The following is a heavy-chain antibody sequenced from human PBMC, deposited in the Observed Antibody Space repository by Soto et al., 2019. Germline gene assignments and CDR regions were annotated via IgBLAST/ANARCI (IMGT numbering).Heavy chain of an antibody. CDR2: INSDGNT. V-gene: IGHV4-4*07. D-gene: IGHD5-12*01. Sequence: PSETLSLTCTVSGGSLFGDYCTWIRQPAGGGLEWIGRINSDGNTNYSPSLKSRVTMSVDPSRKHFSLNLTSVTAADTASYFCASARRLENWLDPRGPGIQVTVSS. J-gene: IGHJ5*02. CDR1: GGSLFGDY. CDR3: ASARRLENWLDP.